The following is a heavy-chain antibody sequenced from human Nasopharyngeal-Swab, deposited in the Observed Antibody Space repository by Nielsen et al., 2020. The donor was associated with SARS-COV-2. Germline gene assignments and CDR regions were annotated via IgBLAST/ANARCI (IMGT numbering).Heavy chain of an antibody. CDR2: ISSSGSTI. V-gene: IGHV3-11*01. J-gene: IGHJ4*02. Sequence: GESLKISCAASGFTFSDYYMSWIRQAPGKGLEWVSYISSSGSTIYYAESVKGRFTISRNNAKNSLYLQMNSLRAKDTAVYYCARETYYYDSSGPAFDYWGQGTLVTVSS. CDR1: GFTFSDYY. CDR3: ARETYYYDSSGPAFDY. D-gene: IGHD3-22*01.